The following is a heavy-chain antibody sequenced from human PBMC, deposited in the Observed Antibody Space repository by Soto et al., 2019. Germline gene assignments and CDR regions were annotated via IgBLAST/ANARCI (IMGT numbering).Heavy chain of an antibody. J-gene: IGHJ5*02. Sequence: QVQLVQSGAEVKKPGASVKVSCKASGYTFTSYGISWVRQAPGQGLAWMGWISAYNGNTNYAQKLQGRVTMTTDTSTSTAYVELRSLRSDDTAVYYFPIYVFVQSRFFPFVQGTLVTVSS. CDR2: ISAYNGNT. CDR1: GYTFTSYG. D-gene: IGHD2-8*01. CDR3: PIYVFVQSRFFP. V-gene: IGHV1-18*01.